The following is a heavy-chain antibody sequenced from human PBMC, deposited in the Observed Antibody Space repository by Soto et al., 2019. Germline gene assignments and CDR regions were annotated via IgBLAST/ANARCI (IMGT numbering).Heavy chain of an antibody. J-gene: IGHJ4*02. D-gene: IGHD3-9*01. CDR3: ARDKRVLRYFDWLPTTSY. CDR2: ISAYNGNT. V-gene: IGHV1-18*01. CDR1: GYTFTSYG. Sequence: ASVKVSCKASGYTFTSYGISWVQQAPGQGLEWMGWISAYNGNTNYAQKLQGRVTMTTDTSTSTAYMELRSLRSDDTAVYYCARDKRVLRYFDWLPTTSYWGQGTLVTVSS.